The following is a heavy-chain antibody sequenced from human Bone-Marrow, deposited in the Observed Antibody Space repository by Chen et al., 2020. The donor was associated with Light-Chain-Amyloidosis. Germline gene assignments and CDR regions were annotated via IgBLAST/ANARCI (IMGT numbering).Heavy chain of an antibody. J-gene: IGHJ6*03. CDR2: ISYHGNNK. V-gene: IGHV3-30-3*01. Sequence: QVQLVESGGGVVQPGTSLRLSCAASGFTFSRHSMLWVRQAPGKGLEWVAAISYHGNNKYYADSVKGRFTISRDNSNNSLYLQMNTLRPEDTAVYFCTRSQYYSESSGYYRKKYFNYDYHMDVWGKGTTVTVSS. D-gene: IGHD3-22*01. CDR3: TRSQYYSESSGYYRKKYFNYDYHMDV. CDR1: GFTFSRHS.